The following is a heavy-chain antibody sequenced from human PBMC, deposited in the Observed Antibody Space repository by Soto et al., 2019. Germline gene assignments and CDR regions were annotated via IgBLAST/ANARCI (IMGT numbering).Heavy chain of an antibody. V-gene: IGHV3-21*01. CDR1: GFDFYYYN. D-gene: IGHD3-16*02. J-gene: IGHJ4*01. Sequence: EVQLVESGGGLVEPGGSLRLSCAASGFDFYYYNMNWVRQAPGRGLEWVSSISGTGIDIHFADSVTGRFVISRDNAKTSLYLQMNSLRPDDTAVYYCARERVVNYTAYYFDYWGHGTMVTVSS. CDR3: ARERVVNYTAYYFDY. CDR2: ISGTGIDI.